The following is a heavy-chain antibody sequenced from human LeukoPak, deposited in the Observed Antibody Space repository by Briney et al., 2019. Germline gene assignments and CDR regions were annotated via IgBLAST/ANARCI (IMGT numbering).Heavy chain of an antibody. CDR1: GGSISSYY. CDR2: IYHSGST. D-gene: IGHD6-13*01. J-gene: IGHJ4*02. V-gene: IGHV4-59*01. Sequence: SETLSLTCNVSGGSISSYYWSWIRQPPGKGLEWIGYIYHSGSTNYDPSLKSRVTISADTSKDQFSLKLASVTAADTAVYYCAAGYSSTWYYFDYWGQGTLVTVSS. CDR3: AAGYSSTWYYFDY.